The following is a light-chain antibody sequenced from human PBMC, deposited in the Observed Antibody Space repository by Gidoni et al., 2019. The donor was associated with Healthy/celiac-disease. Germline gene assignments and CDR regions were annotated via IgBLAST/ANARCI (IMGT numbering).Light chain of an antibody. CDR3: QVWDSSSDAGV. CDR2: DDS. V-gene: IGLV3-21*02. CDR1: NIGSKS. J-gene: IGLJ1*01. Sequence: SYVLTQPPSVSVAPGQTARITCGGNNIGSKSVHWYQQKPGQAPVLVVYDDSDRPSVIPARFSGSNSGNTATLTISRVEAGDEADYYCQVWDSSSDAGVFGTGTKVTVL.